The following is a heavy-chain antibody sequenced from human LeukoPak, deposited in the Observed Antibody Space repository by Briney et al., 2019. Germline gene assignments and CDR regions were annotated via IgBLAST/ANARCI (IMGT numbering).Heavy chain of an antibody. V-gene: IGHV4-34*01. Sequence: PSETLSLTCAVYGGSFSGYYWSWIRQPPGKGLEWIGEINHSGSTNYNPSLKSRVTISVDTSKNQFSLKLSSVTAADTAVYYCARGQWFGKYDYWGQGTLVTVSS. D-gene: IGHD3-10*01. CDR1: GGSFSGYY. J-gene: IGHJ4*02. CDR2: INHSGST. CDR3: ARGQWFGKYDY.